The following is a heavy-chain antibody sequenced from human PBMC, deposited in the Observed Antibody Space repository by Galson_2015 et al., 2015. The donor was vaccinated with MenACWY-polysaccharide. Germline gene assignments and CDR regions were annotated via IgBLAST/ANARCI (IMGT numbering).Heavy chain of an antibody. Sequence: SLRLSCAASGLTFSSYWMYWVRHAPGKGLEWVSRINSDGRSTSYVDSVKGRFTISRDNAKNTLYLQMNSLRAEDTAVYYCARSRACSTGYYYGMDVWGQGTTVTVSS. CDR2: INSDGRST. CDR1: GLTFSSYW. CDR3: ARSRACSTGYYYGMDV. D-gene: IGHD2-15*01. V-gene: IGHV3-74*01. J-gene: IGHJ6*02.